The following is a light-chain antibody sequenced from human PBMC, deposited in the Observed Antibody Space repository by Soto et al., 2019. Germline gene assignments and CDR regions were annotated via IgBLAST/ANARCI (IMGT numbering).Light chain of an antibody. V-gene: IGLV2-23*01. J-gene: IGLJ1*01. CDR1: SSTVGGFNV. CDR3: CSYVGATTYV. CDR2: EGI. Sequence: QSVLTQPASVSGSPGQSITISCTGTSSTVGGFNVVSWYQQHPGKAPKVIIYEGIKRPSGVSNRFSGSNSGSTASLTISGLQAEDGADYYCCSYVGATTYVFGTGTKVTV.